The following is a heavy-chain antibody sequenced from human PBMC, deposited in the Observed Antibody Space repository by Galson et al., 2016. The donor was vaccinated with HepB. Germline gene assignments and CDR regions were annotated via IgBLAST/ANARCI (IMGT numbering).Heavy chain of an antibody. D-gene: IGHD6-19*01. J-gene: IGHJ5*02. CDR2: IRVSGGST. V-gene: IGHV3-23*01. CDR1: GFTVSSSA. Sequence: SLRLSCAASGFTVSSSAMSWVRQAPGKGLEWVSSIRVSGGSTFYADSVKGRFTISTDTSKSTPYLQMSSLRAEDTAVYYCAKCSVYSTGWCNSFDPWGQGTPVIVSS. CDR3: AKCSVYSTGWCNSFDP.